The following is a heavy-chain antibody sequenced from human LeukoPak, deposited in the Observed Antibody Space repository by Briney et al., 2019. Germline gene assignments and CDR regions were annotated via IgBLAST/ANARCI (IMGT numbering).Heavy chain of an antibody. CDR1: GGSISTTGYY. CDR2: IYRSGSV. Sequence: SETLSLTCTVSGGSISTTGYYWGWIRQPPGKGLEWIGSIYRSGSVYYNPSLKSRGTISVDTSKNLFSLRLSSATAADTAVYYCARQSGYNYGHCDYWGQGTLVPVSS. V-gene: IGHV4-39*01. J-gene: IGHJ4*02. CDR3: ARQSGYNYGHCDY. D-gene: IGHD5-18*01.